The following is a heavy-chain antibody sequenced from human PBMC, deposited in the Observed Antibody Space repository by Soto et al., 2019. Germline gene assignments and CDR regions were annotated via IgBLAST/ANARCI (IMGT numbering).Heavy chain of an antibody. D-gene: IGHD6-13*01. Sequence: GGSLRLSCAASGFTFSSYAMSWVRQAPGKGLEWVSAISGSGGSTYYADSVKGRFTISRDNSKNTQYLQMNSLRAEDTDVYYCSKDRYTAAGAQILDYWGQGTLVTVSS. CDR1: GFTFSSYA. CDR3: SKDRYTAAGAQILDY. J-gene: IGHJ4*02. V-gene: IGHV3-23*01. CDR2: ISGSGGST.